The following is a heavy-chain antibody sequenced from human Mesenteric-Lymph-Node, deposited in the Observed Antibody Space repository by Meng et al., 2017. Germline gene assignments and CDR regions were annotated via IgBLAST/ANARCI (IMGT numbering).Heavy chain of an antibody. V-gene: IGHV4-39*07. Sequence: QRQLQESGPGLVKPSETLSLTCTVSGGSISSSSYYWGWIRQPPGKGLEWIGEVHHRGDTNYNPSLKSRVVISVDRSKNQFSLNLSSVTAADTAVYYCGRDQGRQLINHWGQGTLVTVSS. CDR1: GGSISSSSYY. CDR3: GRDQGRQLINH. CDR2: VHHRGDT. J-gene: IGHJ4*02. D-gene: IGHD1-1*01.